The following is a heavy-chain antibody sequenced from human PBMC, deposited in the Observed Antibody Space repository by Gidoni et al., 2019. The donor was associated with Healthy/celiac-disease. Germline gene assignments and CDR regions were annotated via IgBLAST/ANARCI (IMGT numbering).Heavy chain of an antibody. CDR2: ISGSGGST. CDR1: AFTFSSYA. Sequence: EVQLLESGGGLLRPGVSLRLCCAASAFTFSSYAMGWVRQAPGKGLEWVSAISGSGGSTYYADSGKGRFTISRDNSKNTLYLQMNSLRAEDTAVYYCAKVSDYWGQGTLVTVSS. V-gene: IGHV3-23*01. CDR3: AKVSDY. J-gene: IGHJ4*02.